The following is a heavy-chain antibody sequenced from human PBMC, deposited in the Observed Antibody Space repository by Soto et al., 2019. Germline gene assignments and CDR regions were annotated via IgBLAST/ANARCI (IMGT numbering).Heavy chain of an antibody. J-gene: IGHJ4*02. Sequence: EVQLVESGGGLVKPGGSLRLSCAASGFTFSSYSMNWVRKAPGKGLEWVSSISSSSSYIYYADSVKGRFTISRDNAKNSMYLQMNSLRAEATAVYYCARDQPGYSYGYGLGYWGQGTLVTVSS. CDR2: ISSSSSYI. CDR3: ARDQPGYSYGYGLGY. D-gene: IGHD5-18*01. V-gene: IGHV3-21*01. CDR1: GFTFSSYS.